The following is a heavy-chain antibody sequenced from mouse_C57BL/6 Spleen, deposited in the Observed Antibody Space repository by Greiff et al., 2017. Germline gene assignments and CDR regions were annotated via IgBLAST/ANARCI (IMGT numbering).Heavy chain of an antibody. CDR1: GYTFTSYW. Sequence: QVQLQQPGAELVKPGASVKLSCKASGYTFTSYWMHWVKQRPGQGLEWIGMIHPNSGSTNYNEKFKSKATLTVDKSSSTAYMQLSSLTSEDSAVYYCARVGYDYVAWFAYWGQGTLVTVSA. CDR3: ARVGYDYVAWFAY. D-gene: IGHD2-4*01. J-gene: IGHJ3*01. V-gene: IGHV1-64*01. CDR2: IHPNSGST.